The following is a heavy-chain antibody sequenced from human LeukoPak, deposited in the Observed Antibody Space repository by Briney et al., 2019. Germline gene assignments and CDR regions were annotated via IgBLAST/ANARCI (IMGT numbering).Heavy chain of an antibody. CDR3: ARAGYSSPIYPFVDF. J-gene: IGHJ4*02. Sequence: ASVEVSCKASGYTFTTYGFSWVRQAPGQGFEWMGWISAYNGNTNYARKFQGRVTMTTDTSTSTAYMELTSLRSDDTAMYYCARAGYSSPIYPFVDFWGQGTLVTVSS. V-gene: IGHV1-18*01. CDR1: GYTFTTYG. CDR2: ISAYNGNT. D-gene: IGHD5-12*01.